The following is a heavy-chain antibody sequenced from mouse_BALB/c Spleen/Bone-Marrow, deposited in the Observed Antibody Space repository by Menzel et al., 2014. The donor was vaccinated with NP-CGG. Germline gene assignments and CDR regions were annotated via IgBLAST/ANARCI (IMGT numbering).Heavy chain of an antibody. V-gene: IGHV5-17*02. J-gene: IGHJ2*01. CDR3: ARSGSSSGYFDY. CDR2: ISSGSSTI. D-gene: IGHD1-1*01. CDR1: GFTFSSFG. Sequence: EVKLMESGGGLVQPGGSRKLSCAASGFTFSSFGMHWVRQAPEKGLEWVAYISSGSSTIYYADTVMGRFTISRDNPKSTLFLQMTSLRSEDTAMYYCARSGSSSGYFDYWGQGTTLTASS.